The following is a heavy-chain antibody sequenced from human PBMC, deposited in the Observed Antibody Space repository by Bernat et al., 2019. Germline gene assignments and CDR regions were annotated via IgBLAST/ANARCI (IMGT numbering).Heavy chain of an antibody. J-gene: IGHJ4*02. V-gene: IGHV1-24*01. CDR2: FDPEDGET. D-gene: IGHD3-10*01. CDR3: ATDTPDGLLWFRELSFDH. CDR1: GYTLTELS. Sequence: QVQLVQSGAEVKKPGASVKVSCKVSGYTLTELSMHWVRQAPGKGLEWMGGFDPEDGETIYAQKFQGRVTMTEATSTDTAYMELSSLRSEDTAVYYCATDTPDGLLWFRELSFDHWGQGTLVTVSS.